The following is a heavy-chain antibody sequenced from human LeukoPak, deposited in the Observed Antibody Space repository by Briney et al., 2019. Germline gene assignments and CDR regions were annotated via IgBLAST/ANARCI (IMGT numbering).Heavy chain of an antibody. D-gene: IGHD3-22*01. CDR2: IKQDGSEK. J-gene: IGHJ4*02. CDR3: AGEKFYYDSSGYQFGY. V-gene: IGHV3-7*01. CDR1: GFTFSSYW. Sequence: PGGSLRLSCAASGFTFSSYWMSWVRQAPGRGLERVANIKQDGSEKYYVDSVKGRFTISRDNAKNSLYLQMNSLRAEDTAVYYCAGEKFYYDSSGYQFGYWGQGTLVTVSS.